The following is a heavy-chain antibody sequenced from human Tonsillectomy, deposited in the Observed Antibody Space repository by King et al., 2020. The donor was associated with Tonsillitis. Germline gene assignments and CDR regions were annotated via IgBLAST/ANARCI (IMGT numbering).Heavy chain of an antibody. V-gene: IGHV1-69*01. Sequence: QWQLVESGAEVKKPGSSVKVSCKASGGTFSSYTISWVRQAPGQGLEWMGGIIPIFGTANYAQKFQGRVTITADESTNTAYMELSSLRSDDTAVYYCARDMTGAPYNFDYWGQGTLVTVSS. D-gene: IGHD3-9*01. CDR3: ARDMTGAPYNFDY. CDR1: GGTFSSYT. J-gene: IGHJ4*02. CDR2: IIPIFGTA.